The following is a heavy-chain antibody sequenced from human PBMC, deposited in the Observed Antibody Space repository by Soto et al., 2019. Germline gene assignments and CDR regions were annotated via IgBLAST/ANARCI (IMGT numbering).Heavy chain of an antibody. D-gene: IGHD3-22*01. CDR2: ISGRGDST. V-gene: IGHV3-23*01. CDR3: AKAGPSSGYYYASDY. J-gene: IGHJ4*02. Sequence: GGSLRLSCAASGFTFNKHAMNWVRQAPGKGLEWVSAISGRGDSTYYVDSVKGRFTISRDNSKNTLYLQMNSLRAEDTAVYYCAKAGPSSGYYYASDYWGQGTLVTVSS. CDR1: GFTFNKHA.